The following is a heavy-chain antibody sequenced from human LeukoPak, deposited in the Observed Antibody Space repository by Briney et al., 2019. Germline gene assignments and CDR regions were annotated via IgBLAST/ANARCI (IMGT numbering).Heavy chain of an antibody. D-gene: IGHD3-3*01. Sequence: ASVKVSCKASGYTFTGYYMHWVRQAPGQGLEWMGRINPNSGGTNYAQKFQGRVTMTRDTSISTAYMELSRLRSDDTAVYYCARASETEYYDFWSGYYDYWGQGTLVTVSP. CDR3: ARASETEYYDFWSGYYDY. V-gene: IGHV1-2*06. CDR1: GYTFTGYY. J-gene: IGHJ4*02. CDR2: INPNSGGT.